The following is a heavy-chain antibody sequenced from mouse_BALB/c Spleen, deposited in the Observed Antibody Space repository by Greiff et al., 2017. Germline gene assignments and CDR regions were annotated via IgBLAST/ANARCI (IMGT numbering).Heavy chain of an antibody. Sequence: EVQRVESGGGLVKPGGSLKLSCAASGFTFSSYAMSWVRQSPEKRLEWVAEISSGGSYTYYPDTVTGRFTISRDNAKNTLYLEMSSLRSEDTAMYYCARDRGGNYDYWGQGTTLTVSS. D-gene: IGHD2-1*01. V-gene: IGHV5-9-4*01. CDR3: ARDRGGNYDY. CDR2: ISSGGSYT. CDR1: GFTFSSYA. J-gene: IGHJ2*01.